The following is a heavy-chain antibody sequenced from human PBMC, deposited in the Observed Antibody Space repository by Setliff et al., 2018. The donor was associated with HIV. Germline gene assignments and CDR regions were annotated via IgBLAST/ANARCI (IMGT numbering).Heavy chain of an antibody. D-gene: IGHD3-3*01. CDR3: AKPRRYNTYYFDH. V-gene: IGHV3-48*03. Sequence: GGSLRLSCAASGFTFSGYEMNWVRQAPGKGLEWVSHISSSGSTIYYADSVKGRFTISRDNAKNSLFLQMNSLRAEDTAVYYCAKPRRYNTYYFDHWGQGTLVTVSS. CDR2: ISSSGSTI. J-gene: IGHJ4*02. CDR1: GFTFSGYE.